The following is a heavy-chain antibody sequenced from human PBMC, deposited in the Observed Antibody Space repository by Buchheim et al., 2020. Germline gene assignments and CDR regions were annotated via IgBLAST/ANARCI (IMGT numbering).Heavy chain of an antibody. CDR3: ARRVAGRKHYFGMDV. V-gene: IGHV5-10-1*01. CDR1: GYSFTNYW. CDR2: IDPSDSYT. J-gene: IGHJ6*02. D-gene: IGHD6-19*01. Sequence: EVQLVQSGAEVKKPGESLRISCKGSGYSFTNYWINWVRQMPGKGLEWMGTIDPSDSYTNSSPSFPGHVTISTDKSISTTYLQWSSLKASDTAMYYCARRVAGRKHYFGMDVWGQGTT.